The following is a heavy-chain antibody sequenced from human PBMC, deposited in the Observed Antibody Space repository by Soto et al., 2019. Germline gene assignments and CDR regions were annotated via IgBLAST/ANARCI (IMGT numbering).Heavy chain of an antibody. D-gene: IGHD3-10*01. CDR2: IIPIFGTA. CDR1: GGTFSSYA. J-gene: IGHJ6*02. V-gene: IGHV1-69*13. Sequence: SVKVSCKASGGTFSSYAISWVRQAPGQGLEWMGGIIPIFGTANYAQKFQGRVTITADESTSTAYMELSSLRSEDTAVYYCARGAASITMVRRWSLTYYYGMDVWGQGTTVTVSS. CDR3: ARGAASITMVRRWSLTYYYGMDV.